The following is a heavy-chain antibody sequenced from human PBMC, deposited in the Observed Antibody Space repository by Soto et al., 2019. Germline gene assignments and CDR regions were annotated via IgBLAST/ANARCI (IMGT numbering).Heavy chain of an antibody. Sequence: GGSLRLSCAVSGFTFSDHYMDWVRQAPGKGLEWVGRIRNKANSYTTEYAASVKGRFTISRDDSKNSLYLQVNSLKTEDTAVYYCTSSSGDFRYFDYWGQGTQVTVSS. V-gene: IGHV3-72*01. J-gene: IGHJ4*02. CDR1: GFTFSDHY. CDR2: IRNKANSYTT. D-gene: IGHD2-21*02. CDR3: TSSSGDFRYFDY.